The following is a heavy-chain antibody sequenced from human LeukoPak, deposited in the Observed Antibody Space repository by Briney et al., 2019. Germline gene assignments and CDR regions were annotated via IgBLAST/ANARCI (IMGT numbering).Heavy chain of an antibody. CDR2: IYSSGST. J-gene: IGHJ5*02. Sequence: SETLSLXCTVPGGSISSYYWRWIRQPAGKGLEWIGRIYSSGSTNYNPSLKSRVSMSVDTSKNQFSLKLSSVTAADTAVYYCARDRRELERRWFDPWGQGTLVTVSS. CDR1: GGSISSYY. V-gene: IGHV4-4*07. CDR3: ARDRRELERRWFDP. D-gene: IGHD1-1*01.